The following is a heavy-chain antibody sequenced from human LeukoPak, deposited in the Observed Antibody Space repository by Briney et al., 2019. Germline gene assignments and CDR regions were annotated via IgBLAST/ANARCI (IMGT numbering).Heavy chain of an antibody. CDR2: IWFDGTNK. CDR1: GFTFSSYA. CDR3: ARLAVATKRYYFDY. Sequence: GTSLRLSCAASGFTFSSYAMHWVRQAPGKELEWVALIWFDGTNKFYADSVKGRFTVSRDNSKNTLYLQMNSLRAEDTAVYYCARLAVATKRYYFDYWGQGTLVTVSS. J-gene: IGHJ4*02. V-gene: IGHV3-33*01. D-gene: IGHD5-12*01.